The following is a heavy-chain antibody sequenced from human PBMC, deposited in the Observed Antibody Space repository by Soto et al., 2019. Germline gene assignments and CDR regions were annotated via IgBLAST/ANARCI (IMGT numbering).Heavy chain of an antibody. V-gene: IGHV1-8*01. CDR3: ARGHPYYDILTGYSTHDAFDI. CDR1: GYTFTSYD. Sequence: ASVKVSCKASGYTFTSYDINWVRQATGQGLEWMGWMNPNSGNTGYAQKFQGRVTMTRNTSISTAYMELSSLRSEDTAVYYCARGHPYYDILTGYSTHDAFDIWGQGTMVTVS. D-gene: IGHD3-9*01. CDR2: MNPNSGNT. J-gene: IGHJ3*02.